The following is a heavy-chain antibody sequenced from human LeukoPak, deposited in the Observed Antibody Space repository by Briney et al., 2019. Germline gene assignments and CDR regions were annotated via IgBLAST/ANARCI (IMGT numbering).Heavy chain of an antibody. CDR3: AKDLGGKPYYYYGMDV. CDR1: GFTFSSYA. CDR2: ISGGGGGT. J-gene: IGHJ6*02. Sequence: GGSLRLSCAASGFTFSSYAMSWVRQAPGKGLEWVSSISGGGGGTFYADSVKGRFTISRDNSKNTLYLQMNSLGAEDTAVYYCAKDLGGKPYYYYGMDVWGQGTTVTVSS. V-gene: IGHV3-23*01.